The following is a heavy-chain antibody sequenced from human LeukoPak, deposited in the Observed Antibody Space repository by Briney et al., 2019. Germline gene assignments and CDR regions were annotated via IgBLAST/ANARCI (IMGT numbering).Heavy chain of an antibody. J-gene: IGHJ3*02. CDR3: PLSRVLTAFDI. Sequence: SETLSLTCTVSGGSISGYYWSWIRQPAGKGLEWIGRIWTDGGTSYKPSLKSRVTISVDTSKNQFSLKLSSVTAADTAVYYCPLSRVLTAFDIWGQGTMVTVSS. V-gene: IGHV4-4*07. CDR2: IWTDGGT. CDR1: GGSISGYY. D-gene: IGHD2-8*02.